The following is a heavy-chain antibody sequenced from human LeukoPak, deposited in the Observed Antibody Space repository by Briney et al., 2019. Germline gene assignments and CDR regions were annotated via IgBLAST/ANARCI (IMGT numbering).Heavy chain of an antibody. Sequence: SETLSLTCTVSGGFISSYYWSWIRQPAGKGLEWIGRICTSGTTNYNPSLKSRLTMSIDTSKNQFSLKLSSVNAADTAVYYCARDFEYWGQGILVTVSS. CDR3: ARDFEY. V-gene: IGHV4-4*07. CDR1: GGFISSYY. J-gene: IGHJ4*02. CDR2: ICTSGTT.